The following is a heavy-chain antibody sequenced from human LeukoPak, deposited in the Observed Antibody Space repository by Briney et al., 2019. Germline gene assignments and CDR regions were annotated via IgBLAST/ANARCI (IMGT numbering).Heavy chain of an antibody. CDR1: GGSISSYY. CDR2: INAKGDI. V-gene: IGHV4-4*07. Sequence: SETLFLTCNVSGGSISSYYWAWVRQPAGSGLEWIGRINAKGDINYNPSLKSRVTMSVDTSKNQFSLKMTSLTAPDTAVYFCAREGLDLWSGYLQDWGRGTLVTVSS. J-gene: IGHJ4*02. CDR3: AREGLDLWSGYLQD. D-gene: IGHD3-3*01.